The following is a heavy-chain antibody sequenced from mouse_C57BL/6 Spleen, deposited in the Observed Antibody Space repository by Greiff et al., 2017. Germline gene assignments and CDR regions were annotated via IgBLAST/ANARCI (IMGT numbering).Heavy chain of an antibody. Sequence: DVMLVESGGGLVQPGGSMKLSCVASGFTFSNYWMNWVRQSPEKGLEWVAQIRLKSDNYATHYAESVKGRFTISRDDSKSGVYLQMNNLRAEDTGIYYCTGRVITTVVAYYVDYGGQGTTLTVSS. V-gene: IGHV6-3*01. D-gene: IGHD1-1*01. J-gene: IGHJ2*01. CDR2: IRLKSDNYAT. CDR3: TGRVITTVVAYYVDY. CDR1: GFTFSNYW.